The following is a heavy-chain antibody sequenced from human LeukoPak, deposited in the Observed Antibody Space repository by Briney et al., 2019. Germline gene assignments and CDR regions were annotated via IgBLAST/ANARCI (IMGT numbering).Heavy chain of an antibody. CDR3: ARDEGDCGGDCGHDAFDI. J-gene: IGHJ3*02. D-gene: IGHD2-21*02. V-gene: IGHV3-21*01. Sequence: GGSLRLSCAASGFTFSSYSMNWVRQAPGKGLEWVSSISSSSSYIYYADSVKGRFTISRDNAKNSLYLQMNSLRAEDTAVYYCARDEGDCGGDCGHDAFDIWGQGTMVTVSS. CDR1: GFTFSSYS. CDR2: ISSSSSYI.